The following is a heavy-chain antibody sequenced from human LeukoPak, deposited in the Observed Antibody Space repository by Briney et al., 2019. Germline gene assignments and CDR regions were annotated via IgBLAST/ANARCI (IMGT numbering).Heavy chain of an antibody. CDR2: IYSGGST. Sequence: GGSLRLSCAASGFTVSSNYMSWVRQAPGKGLEWVSVIYSGGSTYYADSVKGRFTISRDSSKNTLYLQMNSLRAEDTAVYYCARGHYDFWSGYLFDCWGQGTLVTVSS. V-gene: IGHV3-53*01. CDR1: GFTVSSNY. D-gene: IGHD3-3*01. CDR3: ARGHYDFWSGYLFDC. J-gene: IGHJ4*02.